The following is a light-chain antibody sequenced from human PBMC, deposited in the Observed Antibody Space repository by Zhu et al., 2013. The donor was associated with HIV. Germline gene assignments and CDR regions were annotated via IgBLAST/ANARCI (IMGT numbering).Light chain of an antibody. CDR3: MQSTHFPWT. CDR2: KIS. CDR1: QSLAHSDGNTY. V-gene: IGKV2-24*01. Sequence: DVVMTQTPLSSPVTLGQPASISCRSSQSLAHSDGNTYLSWLHQRPGHPPRLLLYKISNRYSGVADRFSGDGAGTDFTLKISRVESEDVGVYYCMQSTHFPWTFGPGTKVEV. J-gene: IGKJ1*01.